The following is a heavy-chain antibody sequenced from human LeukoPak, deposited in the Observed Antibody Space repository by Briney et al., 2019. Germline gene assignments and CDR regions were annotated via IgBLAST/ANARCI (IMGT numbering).Heavy chain of an antibody. J-gene: IGHJ4*02. CDR3: ARDRSNSWSKDY. V-gene: IGHV3-48*03. CDR1: GFTFSGYE. CDR2: ISSSGSTI. D-gene: IGHD6-13*01. Sequence: LAGGSLRLSCAASGFTFSGYEMNWVRQAPGKGLEWVSYISSSGSTIYYADSVKGRFTISRDNAKNSLYLQMNSLRADDTAVYYCARDRSNSWSKDYWGQGTLVTVSS.